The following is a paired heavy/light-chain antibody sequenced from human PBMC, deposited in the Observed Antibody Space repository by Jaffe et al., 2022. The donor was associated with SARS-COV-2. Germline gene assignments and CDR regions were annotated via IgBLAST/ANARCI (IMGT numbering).Heavy chain of an antibody. CDR2: ISYDGSNK. D-gene: IGHD3-22*01. CDR3: ARDAYYYDSSGYGVSGPGDY. CDR1: GFTFSSYA. J-gene: IGHJ4*02. Sequence: QVQLVESGGGVVQPGRSLRLSCAASGFTFSSYAMHWVRQAPGKGLEWVAVISYDGSNKYYADSVKGRFTISRDNSKNTLYLQMNSLRAEDTAVYYCARDAYYYDSSGYGVSGPGDYWGQGTLVTVSS. V-gene: IGHV3-30-3*01.
Light chain of an antibody. CDR2: EVS. V-gene: IGLV2-8*01. CDR1: SSDVGGYNY. Sequence: QSALTQPPSASGSPGQSVTISCTGTSSDVGGYNYVSWYQQHPGKAPKLMIYEVSKRPSGVPDRFSGSKSGNTASLTVSGLQAEDEADYYCSSYAGSNLWVFGGGTKLTVL. J-gene: IGLJ3*02. CDR3: SSYAGSNLWV.